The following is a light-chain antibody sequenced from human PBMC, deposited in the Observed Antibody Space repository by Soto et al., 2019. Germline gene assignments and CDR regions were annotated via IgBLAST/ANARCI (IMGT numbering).Light chain of an antibody. J-gene: IGKJ5*01. V-gene: IGKV3-15*01. CDR1: QSVSSN. CDR3: KQYNNWPLT. Sequence: EIVMTQSPATLSVSPGERATLSCRASQSVSSNLAWYQQKPGQAHRLLIYGASSRATGIQVRFSGSGSGTEFTLTIRSLQSEDFAVYYCKQYNNWPLTFGQGTRLEIK. CDR2: GAS.